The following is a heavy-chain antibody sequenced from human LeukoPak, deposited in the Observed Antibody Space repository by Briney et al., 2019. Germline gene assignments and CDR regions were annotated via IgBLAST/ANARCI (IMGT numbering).Heavy chain of an antibody. CDR1: GGSITNYY. CDR2: IYYSGTT. J-gene: IGHJ4*02. D-gene: IGHD3-10*01. V-gene: IGHV4-59*01. CDR3: ARGFSSNYFDY. Sequence: PSETLSLTCTVSGGSITNYYWSWIRQPPGKGLEWIGNIYYSGTTDCNPSLKSRVTISVDTSKNQFSLKLTSVTAADTAIYYCARGFSSNYFDYWGQGTLVTVSS.